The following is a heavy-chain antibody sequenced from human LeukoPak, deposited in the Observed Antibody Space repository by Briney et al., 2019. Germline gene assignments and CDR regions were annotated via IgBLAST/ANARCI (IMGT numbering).Heavy chain of an antibody. CDR2: IYSSGRT. V-gene: IGHV3-53*01. Sequence: PGRSLRLSCTASGFTVSSNYMSWVRQAPGKGLEWVSVIYSSGRTKYADSVEGRFTISRDNSKNTLYLQMDSLRVEDTAMYYCARDVRGYNPFDYWGQGTLVTVSS. J-gene: IGHJ4*02. D-gene: IGHD5-24*01. CDR3: ARDVRGYNPFDY. CDR1: GFTVSSNY.